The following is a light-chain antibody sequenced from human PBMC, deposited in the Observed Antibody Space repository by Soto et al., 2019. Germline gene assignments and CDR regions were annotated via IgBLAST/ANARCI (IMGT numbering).Light chain of an antibody. CDR1: SSNIGNNA. J-gene: IGLJ2*01. CDR2: YDD. CDR3: AAWDDSLNGVV. V-gene: IGLV1-36*01. Sequence: QSVLTQPPSVSEAPRQRVTISCSGSSSNIGNNAVNWYQQLPGKAPKLLIYYDDLLPSGVSDRFAGSKSGTSGSLAIGGLQSEDEADYYCAAWDDSLNGVVFGGGTKLTVL.